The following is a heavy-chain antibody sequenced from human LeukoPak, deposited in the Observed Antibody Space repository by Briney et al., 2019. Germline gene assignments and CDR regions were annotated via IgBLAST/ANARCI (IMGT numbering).Heavy chain of an antibody. V-gene: IGHV1-24*01. CDR1: GYTLTELS. Sequence: ASVKVSCKVSGYTLTELSMHWVRQAPGKGLEWMGGFDPEDGETIYAQKFQGRVTMTEDASTDTAYMELSSLRSEDTAVYYCATVGVGAIRSGAFDIWGQGTMVTVSS. CDR2: FDPEDGET. D-gene: IGHD1-26*01. CDR3: ATVGVGAIRSGAFDI. J-gene: IGHJ3*02.